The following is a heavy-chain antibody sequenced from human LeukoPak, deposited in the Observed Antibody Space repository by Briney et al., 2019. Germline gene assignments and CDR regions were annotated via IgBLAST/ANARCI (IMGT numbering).Heavy chain of an antibody. CDR2: IIPIFGTA. J-gene: IGHJ3*02. CDR3: ARVAAVAGTMAFDI. Sequence: SVKVSCKASGGTFSGYAISWVRQAPGQGLEWMGGIIPIFGTANYAQKFQGRVTITADKSTSTAYMELSSLRSEDTAVYYCARVAAVAGTMAFDIWGQGTMVTVSS. D-gene: IGHD6-19*01. CDR1: GGTFSGYA. V-gene: IGHV1-69*06.